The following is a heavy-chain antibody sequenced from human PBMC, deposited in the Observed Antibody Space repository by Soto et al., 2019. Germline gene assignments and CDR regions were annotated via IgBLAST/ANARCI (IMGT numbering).Heavy chain of an antibody. J-gene: IGHJ6*02. CDR2: INWNSVNI. V-gene: IGHV3-9*01. CDR1: GFTFDDYT. Sequence: EVQLVESGGGLVPPGRSLRLSCAASGFTFDDYTMHWVRQVPGKGLEWVAGINWNSVNIAYADSVKGRFTISRDNAKNALYLQMTSLRPEDTALYSCAKVQDYGGNSNVWGQGTSVTVA. CDR3: AKVQDYGGNSNV. D-gene: IGHD4-17*01.